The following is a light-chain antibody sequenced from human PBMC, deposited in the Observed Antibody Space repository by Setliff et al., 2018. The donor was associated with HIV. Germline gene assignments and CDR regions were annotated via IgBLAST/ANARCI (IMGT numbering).Light chain of an antibody. V-gene: IGLV2-14*01. CDR1: SSDVGAYNY. Sequence: QSVLAQPASVSGSPGQSITISCTGTSSDVGAYNYVSWYQQHPGKAPKLIIYDVSDRPSGVSRRFSGSKSGNTASLTISGLQAEDEADYYCKSYAASSTLYVFGTGTKVTVL. CDR3: KSYAASSTLYV. CDR2: DVS. J-gene: IGLJ1*01.